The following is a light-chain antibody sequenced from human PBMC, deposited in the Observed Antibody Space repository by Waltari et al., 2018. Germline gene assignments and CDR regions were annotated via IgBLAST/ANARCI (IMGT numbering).Light chain of an antibody. V-gene: IGLV3-25*03. CDR2: KDN. CDR3: LSADGSGTYWL. J-gene: IGLJ3*02. CDR1: AVPNPY. Sequence: SYDLTQPPPVSVYPGQTAMITCSGSAVPNPYAYWYQQKPGQAPILVIYKDNERPPWIPERFSVSSSGTTVTLTINGVQAEDEADYHCLSADGSGTYWLFGGGTKLAVL.